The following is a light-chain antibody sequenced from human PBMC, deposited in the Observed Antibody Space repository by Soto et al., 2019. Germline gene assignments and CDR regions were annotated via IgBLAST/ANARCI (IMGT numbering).Light chain of an antibody. V-gene: IGLV1-44*01. Sequence: QSVLTQPPSASGTPGQRVTISCYTSSSNIGGNTVNWYQQDPGTAPKLLIYSYDQRPSGVPDRFSGSKSGTSASLAISGLQSEDEADYYCAAWDASLNGYVFGTGTKVTVL. CDR2: SYD. CDR3: AAWDASLNGYV. J-gene: IGLJ1*01. CDR1: SSNIGGNT.